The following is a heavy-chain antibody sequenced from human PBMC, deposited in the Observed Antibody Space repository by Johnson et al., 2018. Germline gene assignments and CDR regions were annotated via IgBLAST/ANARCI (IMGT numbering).Heavy chain of an antibody. CDR2: IKSKNDGENT. J-gene: IGHJ5*02. CDR1: GLSFNDAW. D-gene: IGHD2-2*01. Sequence: EVQLVESGGGLVEPGGSLRLSCAASGLSFNDAWMNWVRQAQGKGLEWVGRIKSKNDGENTDYAAPVKGRFTISRDDSKNTLYLQMNSRKTEDTPVYYCTTAPIVLVIAWGQGTLVTGSS. CDR3: TTAPIVLVIA. V-gene: IGHV3-15*01.